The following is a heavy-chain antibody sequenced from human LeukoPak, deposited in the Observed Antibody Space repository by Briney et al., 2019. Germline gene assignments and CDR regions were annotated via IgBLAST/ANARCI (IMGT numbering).Heavy chain of an antibody. D-gene: IGHD3-22*01. Sequence: SETLSLTCTVSGGSISSYYWSWIRQPPGKGLEWIGYIYYSGSTNYNPSLKSRVTISVDTSKNQFSLKLSSATAADTAVYYCAREVLTYYYDSSGWFDPWGQGTLVTVSS. V-gene: IGHV4-59*01. CDR3: AREVLTYYYDSSGWFDP. CDR2: IYYSGST. J-gene: IGHJ5*02. CDR1: GGSISSYY.